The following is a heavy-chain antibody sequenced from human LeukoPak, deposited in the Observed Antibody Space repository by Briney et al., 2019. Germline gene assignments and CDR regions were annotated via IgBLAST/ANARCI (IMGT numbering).Heavy chain of an antibody. CDR1: EFTFRNYV. CDR3: ARGPNSNWSGLDF. J-gene: IGHJ4*02. V-gene: IGHV3-30-3*01. CDR2: TSSDLNVK. D-gene: IGHD6-6*01. Sequence: PGGSLRLSCAASEFTFRNYVIHWVRQAPGKGLEWVAVTSSDLNVKLYADSVKGRFTVSRDNAKNTLYLQVNNLRAEDTAVYYCARGPNSNWSGLDFWGQGTLLTVSS.